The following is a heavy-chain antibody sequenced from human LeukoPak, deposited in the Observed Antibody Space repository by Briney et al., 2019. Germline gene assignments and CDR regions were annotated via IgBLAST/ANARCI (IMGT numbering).Heavy chain of an antibody. Sequence: PGGSLRLSCAASGFTFSSYDMHWVRQATGKDLEWVSAIGTAGDTYYPGSVKGRFTISRENAKNSLYLQMNSLRAGDTAVYYCARYSSSSSFDYWGQGTLVTVSS. CDR2: IGTAGDT. V-gene: IGHV3-13*01. D-gene: IGHD6-13*01. CDR1: GFTFSSYD. J-gene: IGHJ4*02. CDR3: ARYSSSSSFDY.